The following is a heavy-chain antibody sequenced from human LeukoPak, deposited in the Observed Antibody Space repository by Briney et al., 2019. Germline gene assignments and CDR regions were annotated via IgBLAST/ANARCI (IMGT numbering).Heavy chain of an antibody. J-gene: IGHJ4*02. Sequence: SQTLSLTCTVSGGSISSGSYFWSWIRQHPGRDLEWIGYMYYSGSPYYNPSLKSRLNMSVDTSKNQFSLTLTSVTAADTAVYYCARGSGVESLFDYWGQGTLVTVSS. CDR2: MYYSGSP. D-gene: IGHD3-10*01. CDR1: GGSISSGSYF. CDR3: ARGSGVESLFDY. V-gene: IGHV4-31*03.